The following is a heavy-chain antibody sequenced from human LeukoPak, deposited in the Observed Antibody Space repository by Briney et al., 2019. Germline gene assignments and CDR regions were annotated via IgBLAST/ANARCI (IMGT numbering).Heavy chain of an antibody. V-gene: IGHV3-23*01. CDR3: AKEVNTAMAPIFDY. CDR2: ISGSGGST. J-gene: IGHJ4*02. CDR1: GFTFSSYS. D-gene: IGHD5-18*01. Sequence: TGGSLRLSCAASGFTFSSYSMNWVRQAPGKGLEWVSAISGSGGSTYYADSVKGRFTISRDNSKNTLYLQMNSLRAEDTAVYYCAKEVNTAMAPIFDYWGQGALVTVSS.